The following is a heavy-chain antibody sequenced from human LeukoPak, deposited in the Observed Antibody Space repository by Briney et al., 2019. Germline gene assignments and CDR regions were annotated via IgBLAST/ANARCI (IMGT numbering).Heavy chain of an antibody. CDR2: IYHSGST. CDR3: ARHGGSGYSSFDY. J-gene: IGHJ4*02. CDR1: GGSINSGDYY. Sequence: PSQTLSLTCTVSGGSINSGDYYWSWIRQPPGRGPEWIGYIYHSGSTYYNPSLKSRVTISVDTSKNHFSLKLSSVTAADTAVYYCARHGGSGYSSFDYWGQGTLVTVSS. V-gene: IGHV4-30-4*08. D-gene: IGHD5-18*01.